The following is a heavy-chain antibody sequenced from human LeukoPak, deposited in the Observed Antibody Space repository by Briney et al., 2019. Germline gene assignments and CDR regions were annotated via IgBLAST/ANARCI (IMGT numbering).Heavy chain of an antibody. J-gene: IGHJ3*02. V-gene: IGHV1-46*01. Sequence: ASVKVSCKASGYTFTSYGISWVRQAPGQGLEWMGIINPSGGSTSYAQKFQGRVTMTRDTSTSTVYMELSSLRSEDTAVYYCARSQRPYYYDSSGGFDIWGQGTMVTVSS. CDR1: GYTFTSYG. CDR2: INPSGGST. D-gene: IGHD3-22*01. CDR3: ARSQRPYYYDSSGGFDI.